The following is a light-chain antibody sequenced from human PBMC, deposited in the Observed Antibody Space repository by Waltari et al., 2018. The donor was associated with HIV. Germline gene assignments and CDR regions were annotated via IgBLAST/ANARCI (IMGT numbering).Light chain of an antibody. CDR1: SGSVSTTSF. CDR2: SRN. V-gene: IGLV8-61*01. CDR3: LVHMGHGAWV. Sequence: QTVVTQEPSFSVSPGGTVTLTCGLNSGSVSTTSFPTWYQQTPGQAPRPLMYSRNIRSSGVPYRFSGSILGNKAALTITGAQADDESDYYCLVHMGHGAWVFGGGTKLTVL. J-gene: IGLJ3*02.